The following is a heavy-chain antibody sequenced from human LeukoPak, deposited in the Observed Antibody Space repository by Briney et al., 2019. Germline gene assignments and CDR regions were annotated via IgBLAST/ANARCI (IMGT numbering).Heavy chain of an antibody. CDR1: GNSISSGYY. Sequence: PSETLSLTCTVSGNSISSGYYWDWIRQPPGKGLQWIGSVYHSGSTYYNPSLKSRITISVDTSKNQFSLKLSSVTAADTAVYYCARSGYSYGADAFDIWGQGTMVTVSS. V-gene: IGHV4-38-2*02. CDR2: VYHSGST. CDR3: ARSGYSYGADAFDI. J-gene: IGHJ3*02. D-gene: IGHD5-18*01.